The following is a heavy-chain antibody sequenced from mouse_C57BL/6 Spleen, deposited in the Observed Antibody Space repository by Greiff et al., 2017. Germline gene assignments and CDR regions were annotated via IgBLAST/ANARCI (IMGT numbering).Heavy chain of an antibody. Sequence: VKVVESGAELARPGASVKLSCKASGYTFTSYGISWVKQRTGQGLEWIGEIYPRSGNTYYNEKFKGKATLTADKSSSTAYMELRSLTNEDSAVYYCTRKYFDVWGTGTTVTVSS. CDR3: TRKYFDV. V-gene: IGHV1-81*01. CDR1: GYTFTSYG. J-gene: IGHJ1*03. CDR2: IYPRSGNT.